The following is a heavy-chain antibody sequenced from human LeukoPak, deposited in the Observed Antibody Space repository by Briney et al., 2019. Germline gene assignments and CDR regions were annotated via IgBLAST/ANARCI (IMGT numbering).Heavy chain of an antibody. Sequence: PSETLSLTCTVSGDSLTGGYWTWIRQSPAKGLESIGYIANFGDLNYNPSLKSRVFMSMDASKSQFSLRLTSVTAADTAVYYCARIGGYDFWSGYYLDYWGQGTLVTVSS. CDR2: IANFGDL. V-gene: IGHV4-59*12. J-gene: IGHJ4*02. CDR3: ARIGGYDFWSGYYLDY. CDR1: GDSLTGGY. D-gene: IGHD3-3*01.